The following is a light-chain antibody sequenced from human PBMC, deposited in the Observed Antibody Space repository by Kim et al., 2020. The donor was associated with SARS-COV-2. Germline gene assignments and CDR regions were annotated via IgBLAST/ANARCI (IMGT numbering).Light chain of an antibody. Sequence: EIVLTQSPTTLSLSPGERATLSCRASQSVSSCLAWYQQKPGQAPRLLIYDASNRATGIPARFSGSGSGTDFTLTISSLEPEDFAVYYCQQRSIWSPITFGQGTRLEIK. V-gene: IGKV3-11*01. CDR3: QQRSIWSPIT. CDR1: QSVSSC. J-gene: IGKJ5*01. CDR2: DAS.